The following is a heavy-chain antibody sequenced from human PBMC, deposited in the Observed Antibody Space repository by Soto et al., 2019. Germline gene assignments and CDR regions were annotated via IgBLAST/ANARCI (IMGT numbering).Heavy chain of an antibody. J-gene: IGHJ6*02. V-gene: IGHV3-33*01. CDR1: GFTFSSYG. Sequence: QVQLVESGGGVVQPGRSLRLSCAASGFTFSSYGMHWVRQAPGKGLEWVAVIWYDGINKYYADSVKGRFTIARANSKYTLYLQTNSLEAEDTAVYYCARDGSRDIVVVVADDSYYYGMDVWGRGATVTVSS. D-gene: IGHD2-15*01. CDR2: IWYDGINK. CDR3: ARDGSRDIVVVVADDSYYYGMDV.